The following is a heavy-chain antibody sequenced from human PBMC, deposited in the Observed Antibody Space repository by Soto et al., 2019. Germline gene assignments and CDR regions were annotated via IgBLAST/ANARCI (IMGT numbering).Heavy chain of an antibody. V-gene: IGHV3-11*01. Sequence: LSCAASGFTFSDYYMSWIRQAPGKGLEWVSYISSSGSTIYYADSVKGRFTISRDNAKNSLYLQMNSLRAEDTAVYYCARAGGIAAQRYRAFDIWGQGTMVTVSS. J-gene: IGHJ3*02. D-gene: IGHD6-25*01. CDR3: ARAGGIAAQRYRAFDI. CDR1: GFTFSDYY. CDR2: ISSSGSTI.